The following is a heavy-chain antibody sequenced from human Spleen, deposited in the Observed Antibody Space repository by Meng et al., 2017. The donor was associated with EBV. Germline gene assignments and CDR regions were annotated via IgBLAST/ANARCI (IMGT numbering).Heavy chain of an antibody. Sequence: VEPGSKLTHPGASWKFSCKVSGYTVTNYDMTWVRQAPGQGLEWMGWTNTNTGNPTYAQGFTGRFVFSLDTSVGTAYLQISSLKAEDTAVYYCARQGRSDYYDSSGSNYWGQGTLVTVSS. D-gene: IGHD3-22*01. J-gene: IGHJ4*02. CDR2: TNTNTGNP. V-gene: IGHV7-4-1*02. CDR1: GYTVTNYD. CDR3: ARQGRSDYYDSSGSNY.